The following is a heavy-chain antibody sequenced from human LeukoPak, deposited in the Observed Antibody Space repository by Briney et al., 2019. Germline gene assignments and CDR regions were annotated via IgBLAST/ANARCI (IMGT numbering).Heavy chain of an antibody. Sequence: SETLSLTCTVSGGSIINHYWSWIRQPPGKGLEWIGYIYYSGSTNYNPSLKSRVTISVDTSKNQFSLKLSSVTAADTAVYYCATSRRGSRYSFDYWGQGTLVTVSS. CDR2: IYYSGST. CDR3: ATSRRGSRYSFDY. J-gene: IGHJ4*02. D-gene: IGHD2-15*01. CDR1: GGSIINHY. V-gene: IGHV4-59*11.